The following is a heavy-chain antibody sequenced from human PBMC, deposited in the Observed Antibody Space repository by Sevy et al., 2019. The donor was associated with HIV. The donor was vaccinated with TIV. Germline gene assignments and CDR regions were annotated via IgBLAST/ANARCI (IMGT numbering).Heavy chain of an antibody. CDR1: GFTFSNAW. V-gene: IGHV3-15*01. CDR2: IKSKTDGGTT. J-gene: IGHJ4*02. Sequence: GGSLRLSCAASGFTFSNAWMSWVRQAPGKGLEWVGRIKSKTDGGTTDYAAPVKGRFTISRDDSKNTLYLQMNSLKTEDTAVYYCTTTWGSYDFWSGFDYWGQGTLVTVSS. CDR3: TTTWGSYDFWSGFDY. D-gene: IGHD3-3*01.